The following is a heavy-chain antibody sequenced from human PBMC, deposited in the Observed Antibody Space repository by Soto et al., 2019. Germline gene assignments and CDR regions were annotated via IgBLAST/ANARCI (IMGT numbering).Heavy chain of an antibody. Sequence: GASVKVSCKASGYTFTSYDINWVRQATGQGLEWMGWMNPNSGNTGYAQKFQGRVTMTRNTSISTAYMELSSLRSEDTAVYYCARSVQYSSGWYRGYGFDYWGQGTLVTVSS. J-gene: IGHJ4*02. D-gene: IGHD6-19*01. CDR1: GYTFTSYD. CDR3: ARSVQYSSGWYRGYGFDY. CDR2: MNPNSGNT. V-gene: IGHV1-8*01.